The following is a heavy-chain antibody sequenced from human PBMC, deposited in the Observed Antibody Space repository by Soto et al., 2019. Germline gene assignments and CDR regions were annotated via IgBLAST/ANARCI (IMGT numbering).Heavy chain of an antibody. V-gene: IGHV3-23*01. CDR3: AKATATGGGAFDI. CDR1: GFICSSYD. Sequence: PXGVLNLSGAASGFICSSYDMSWVRQAPGKGLEWVSTILVDGRTFYVDSVKGRFTISRDSSQNTVYLQMNSLTAGDTALYYCAKATATGGGAFDICGQGTMVTVSS. D-gene: IGHD2-8*02. CDR2: ILVDGRT. J-gene: IGHJ3*02.